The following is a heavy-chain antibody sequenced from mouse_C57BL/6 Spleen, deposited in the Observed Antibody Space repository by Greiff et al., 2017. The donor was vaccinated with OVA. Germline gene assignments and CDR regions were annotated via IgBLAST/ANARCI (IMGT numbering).Heavy chain of an antibody. CDR1: GYTFTSYW. CDR3: TREEYYGSSYNFDY. D-gene: IGHD1-1*01. CDR2: IYPGNSDT. J-gene: IGHJ2*01. Sequence: EVQLQQSGTVLARPGASVKMSCKTSGYTFTSYWMHWVKQRPGQGLEWIGAIYPGNSDTSYNQKFKGKAKLTAVTSASTAYMELSSLTNEDSAVYYCTREEYYGSSYNFDYWGQGTTLTVSS. V-gene: IGHV1-5*01.